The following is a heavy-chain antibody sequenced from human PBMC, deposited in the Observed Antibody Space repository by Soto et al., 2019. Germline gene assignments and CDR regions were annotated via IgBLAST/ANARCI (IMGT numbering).Heavy chain of an antibody. CDR3: ARTLYGDNVDY. Sequence: QVQLVQSGAEVKKPGASVKVSCKASGYTFTSYDINWVRQATGQGLEWMGWMNANSGNTGFAQKFQGIVTMTRNTSISTAYMELSSLKSDDTAVYYCARTLYGDNVDYCAQGALVTVSS. J-gene: IGHJ4*02. CDR2: MNANSGNT. D-gene: IGHD4-17*01. CDR1: GYTFTSYD. V-gene: IGHV1-8*01.